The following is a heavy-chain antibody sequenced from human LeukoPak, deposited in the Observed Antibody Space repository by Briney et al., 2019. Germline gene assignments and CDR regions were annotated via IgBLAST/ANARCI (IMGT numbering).Heavy chain of an antibody. CDR3: ARGVDGDYVDY. V-gene: IGHV4-59*12. J-gene: IGHJ4*02. CDR2: IYHSGST. Sequence: SETLSLTCTVSGGSISSYYWSWIRQPPGKGLEWIGYIYHSGSTYYNPSLRSRVTISVDRSKNQFSLKLSSVTAADTAVYYCARGVDGDYVDYWGQGTLVTVSS. D-gene: IGHD4-17*01. CDR1: GGSISSYY.